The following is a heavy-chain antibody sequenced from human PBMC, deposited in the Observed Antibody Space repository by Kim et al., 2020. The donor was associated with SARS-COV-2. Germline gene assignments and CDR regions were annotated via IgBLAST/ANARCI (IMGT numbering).Heavy chain of an antibody. CDR1: GGSFSGYY. Sequence: SETLSLTCAVYGGSFSGYYWSWIRQPPGKGLEWIGEINHSGSTNYNPSLKSRVTISVDTSKNQFSLKLSSVTAADTAVYYCARGKVFDYWGQGTLVTVSS. J-gene: IGHJ4*02. V-gene: IGHV4-34*01. CDR3: ARGKVFDY. CDR2: INHSGST.